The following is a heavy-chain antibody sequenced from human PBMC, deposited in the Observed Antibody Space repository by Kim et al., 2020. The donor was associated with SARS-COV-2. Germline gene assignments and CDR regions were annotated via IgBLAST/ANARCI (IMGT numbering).Heavy chain of an antibody. V-gene: IGHV4-34*01. J-gene: IGHJ4*02. Sequence: PSLKSRVTISVDTSKNQFALKLGSVTAADTAVYYCARGAYSSSSASSFDYWGQGTLVTVSS. CDR3: ARGAYSSSSASSFDY. D-gene: IGHD6-6*01.